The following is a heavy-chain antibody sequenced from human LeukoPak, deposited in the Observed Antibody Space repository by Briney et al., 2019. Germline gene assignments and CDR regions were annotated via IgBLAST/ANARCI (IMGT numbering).Heavy chain of an antibody. V-gene: IGHV3-23*01. CDR3: AKDGAWLRFDD. J-gene: IGHJ4*02. CDR2: ISGSGGST. D-gene: IGHD5-12*01. CDR1: GFTFSSYA. Sequence: GGSLRLSCAASGFTFSSYAMSWVRQAPGKGLEWVSAISGSGGSTYYADSVKGRFTISRDNSKNTVYLQMNNVRAEDTAVYYCAKDGAWLRFDDWGQGTLVTVSS.